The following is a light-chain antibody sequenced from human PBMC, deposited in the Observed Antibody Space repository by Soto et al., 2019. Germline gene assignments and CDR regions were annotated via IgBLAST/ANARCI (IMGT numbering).Light chain of an antibody. J-gene: IGLJ3*02. CDR1: NFNLGAGYD. CDR3: QAYDYSLTAFV. Sequence: QSVLTQPPSVSGAPGQRVTISCTGNNFNLGAGYDVHWYQQLPGAAPKLVIFGNRTRPSGVPERFSGSKSGTSASLAITGLQAEDEADYYCQAYDYSLTAFVFGGGTKVTVL. CDR2: GNR. V-gene: IGLV1-40*01.